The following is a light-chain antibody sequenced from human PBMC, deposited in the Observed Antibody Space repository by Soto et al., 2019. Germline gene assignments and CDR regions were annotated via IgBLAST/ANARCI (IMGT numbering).Light chain of an antibody. CDR3: QQYYTSWWS. Sequence: DIVMTQSPDSLSVSLVERATINCKSSQSVLYNSNNKNYVAWYQQKPGQPPKLLINWASTRESGVPDRFSGSGSGTDFTLTISSLQAEDVAVYYCQQYYTSWWSFGQGTRWIS. J-gene: IGKJ1*01. V-gene: IGKV4-1*01. CDR1: QSVLYNSNNKNY. CDR2: WAS.